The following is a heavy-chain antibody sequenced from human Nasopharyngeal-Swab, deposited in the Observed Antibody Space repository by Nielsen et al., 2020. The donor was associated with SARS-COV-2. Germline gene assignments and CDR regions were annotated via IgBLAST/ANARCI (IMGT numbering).Heavy chain of an antibody. J-gene: IGHJ4*02. V-gene: IGHV3-74*01. D-gene: IGHD7-27*01. Sequence: GESLKISCAVSGLTFSNYWIHWVRQAPGKGLVWVSRINSDGSRTGYADSVKGRFAISRDNAKNTVYLEMNSLRAEDTAVYYCARDFDKTGDWGQGTLVTVSS. CDR1: GLTFSNYW. CDR2: INSDGSRT. CDR3: ARDFDKTGD.